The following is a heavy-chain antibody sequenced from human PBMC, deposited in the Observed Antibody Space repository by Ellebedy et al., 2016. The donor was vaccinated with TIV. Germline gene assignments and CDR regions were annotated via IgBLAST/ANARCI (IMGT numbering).Heavy chain of an antibody. J-gene: IGHJ1*01. V-gene: IGHV3-48*02. CDR3: ARVHSSGWYGRSGYFQH. CDR2: ISSSSSTI. D-gene: IGHD6-19*01. CDR1: GFTFSSYS. Sequence: PGGSLRLSCAASGFTFSSYSTNWVRQAPGKGLEWVSYISSSSSTIYYADSVKGRFTISRDNAKNSLYLQMNSLRDEDTAVYYCARVHSSGWYGRSGYFQHWGQGTLVTVSS.